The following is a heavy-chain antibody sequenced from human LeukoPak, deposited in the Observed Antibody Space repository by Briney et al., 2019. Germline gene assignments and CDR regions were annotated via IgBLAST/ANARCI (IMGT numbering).Heavy chain of an antibody. J-gene: IGHJ4*02. Sequence: PGGSVRPSCAASGFTFSNYAMNWIRQAPGKGLEYVSAISRNGDNTYYANSVTGRFTISRDSSKNTLWLQMGSLRADDMAMYYCARVGDINYFDYWGQGTLVTVSS. D-gene: IGHD3-10*01. CDR1: GFTFSNYA. CDR3: ARVGDINYFDY. V-gene: IGHV3-64*01. CDR2: ISRNGDNT.